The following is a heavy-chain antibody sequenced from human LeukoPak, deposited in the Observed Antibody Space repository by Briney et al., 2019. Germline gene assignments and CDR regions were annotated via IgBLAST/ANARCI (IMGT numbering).Heavy chain of an antibody. CDR1: RYTFTSYD. J-gene: IGHJ5*02. Sequence: GASAKVSCKASRYTFTSYDINWVRQATGQGLEWMGWMNPNSGNTGYAQKFQGRVTMTRNTSISTAYMELSSLNSEDTAVYYCARRPYCSGTNCQDFNWFDPWGQGTLVTVSS. V-gene: IGHV1-8*01. CDR3: ARRPYCSGTNCQDFNWFDP. D-gene: IGHD2-2*01. CDR2: MNPNSGNT.